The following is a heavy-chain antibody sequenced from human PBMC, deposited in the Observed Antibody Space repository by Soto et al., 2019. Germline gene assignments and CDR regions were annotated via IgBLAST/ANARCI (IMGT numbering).Heavy chain of an antibody. CDR1: GFIFSRYS. V-gene: IGHV3-21*01. CDR2: IGTSGSYI. Sequence: GGALRLSCAVSGFIFSRYSMNWVRQAPGKGLEWVSSIGTSGSYIYDTDSVKGRFTISRDNTKDSLYLQMNSLRAEDTAIYYCARGSAFIGLDYWGQGTPVTVSS. CDR3: ARGSAFIGLDY. D-gene: IGHD1-26*01. J-gene: IGHJ4*02.